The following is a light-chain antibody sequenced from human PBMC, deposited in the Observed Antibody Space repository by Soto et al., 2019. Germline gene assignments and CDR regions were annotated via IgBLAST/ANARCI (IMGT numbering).Light chain of an antibody. J-gene: IGKJ2*01. CDR1: QSVRSSY. CDR2: GAS. V-gene: IGKV3-20*01. Sequence: EIVLTQSPDILSLSPGERATLSCRASQSVRSSYLAWYQQRPGQAPRLLIYGASSRATGIPDRFSGDGSGTDVTLTISRLEPEDVAVYYCQQYGSSPGYTFGQGTKLEIK. CDR3: QQYGSSPGYT.